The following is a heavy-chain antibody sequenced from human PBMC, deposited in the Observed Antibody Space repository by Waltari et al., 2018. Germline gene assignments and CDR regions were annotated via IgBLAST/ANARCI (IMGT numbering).Heavy chain of an antibody. J-gene: IGHJ4*02. V-gene: IGHV3-53*02. CDR2: IYSGGST. Sequence: EVQLVETGGGLIQPGGSLRLSCAASGFTVSSNYMSWVRQAPGKGLEWVSVIYSGGSTYYADSVKGRFTISRDNSKNTLYLQMNSLRAEDTAVYYCARGGSYYYGSGSYRPPDYWGQGTLVTVSS. CDR1: GFTVSSNY. D-gene: IGHD3-10*01. CDR3: ARGGSYYYGSGSYRPPDY.